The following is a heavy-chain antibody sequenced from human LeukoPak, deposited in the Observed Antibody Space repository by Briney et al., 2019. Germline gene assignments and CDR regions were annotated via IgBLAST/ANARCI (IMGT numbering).Heavy chain of an antibody. J-gene: IGHJ4*02. D-gene: IGHD1-26*01. CDR2: ISCDGSNK. CDR1: GFTFSSYG. CDR3: AKANEAWWEPQTQYYFDY. Sequence: GRSLRLSCAASGFTFSSYGMHWVRQAPGKGLEWVAVISCDGSNKYYADSVKGRFTISRDNSKTTLYLQMNSLRAEDTAVYYCAKANEAWWEPQTQYYFDYWGQGTLVTVSS. V-gene: IGHV3-30*18.